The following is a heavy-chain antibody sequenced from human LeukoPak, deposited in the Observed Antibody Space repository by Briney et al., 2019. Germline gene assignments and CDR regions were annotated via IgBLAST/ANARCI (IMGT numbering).Heavy chain of an antibody. CDR3: ARGMPPTDIVVVVAATHGGVDWFDP. CDR1: GYTFTSYG. V-gene: IGHV1-18*01. Sequence: ASVKVSCKASGYTFTSYGISWVRQAPGQGLERMGWISAYNGNTNYAQKLQGRVTMTTDTSTSTAYMELRSLRSDDTAVYYCARGMPPTDIVVVVAATHGGVDWFDPWGQGTLVTVSS. J-gene: IGHJ5*02. CDR2: ISAYNGNT. D-gene: IGHD2-15*01.